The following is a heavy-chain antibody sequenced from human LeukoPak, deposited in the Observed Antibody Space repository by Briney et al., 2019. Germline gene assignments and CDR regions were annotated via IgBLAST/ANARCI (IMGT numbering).Heavy chain of an antibody. J-gene: IGHJ4*02. D-gene: IGHD1-7*01. CDR3: ARLYGNYQNYFDY. CDR2: MYYRGNT. Sequence: GSLRLSCAASGFIFTSYAMSWVRQPPGKGLEWVGHMYYRGNTFYNPSLKSRVTISVDTSKNQFPLKLRSVTAADTAVYFCARLYGNYQNYFDYWGQGTLVTVSS. CDR1: GFIFTSYA. V-gene: IGHV4-39*06.